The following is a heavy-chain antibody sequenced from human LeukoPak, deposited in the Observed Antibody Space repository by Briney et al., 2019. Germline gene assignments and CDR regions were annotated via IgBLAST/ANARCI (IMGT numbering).Heavy chain of an antibody. CDR2: IIPIFCTA. CDR1: GGTLSSYA. D-gene: IGHD2-2*01. Sequence: SSVPVSCKACGGTLSSYAICWVGQAPGQGLEWMGGIIPIFCTANYAQKFQGRVTITADKATSTAYMELRSLSSEDTAVYYCERAGCSSTSCDVGEIDYWGQGTLVTVSS. J-gene: IGHJ4*02. CDR3: ERAGCSSTSCDVGEIDY. V-gene: IGHV1-69*06.